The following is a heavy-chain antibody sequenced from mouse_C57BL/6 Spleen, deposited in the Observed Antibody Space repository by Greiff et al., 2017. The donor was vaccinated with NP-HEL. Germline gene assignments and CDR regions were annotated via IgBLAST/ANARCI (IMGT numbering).Heavy chain of an antibody. CDR1: GFTFSSYA. V-gene: IGHV5-4*01. D-gene: IGHD4-1*02. J-gene: IGHJ2*01. CDR2: ISDGGSYT. CDR3: ARDPQLGPGYFDY. Sequence: EVMLVESGGGLVKPGGSLKLSCAASGFTFSSYAMSWVRQTPEKRLEWVATISDGGSYTYYPDNVKGRFTISRDNAKNNLYLQMSHLKSEDTAMYYSARDPQLGPGYFDYWGQGTTLTVSS.